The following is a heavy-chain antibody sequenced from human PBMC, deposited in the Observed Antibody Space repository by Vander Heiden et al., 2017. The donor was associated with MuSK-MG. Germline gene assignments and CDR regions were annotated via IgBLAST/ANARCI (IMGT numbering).Heavy chain of an antibody. J-gene: IGHJ4*02. D-gene: IGHD6-6*01. Sequence: QLQLQESGPGLVKPSEILSLTCTVPGGSISSSSYYWGWIRQPPGKGLEWIGSIYYSGSTYYNPSLKSRVTISVDTSKNQFSLKLSSVTAADTAVYYCASLLAATIDYWGQGTLVTVSS. CDR1: GGSISSSSYY. CDR2: IYYSGST. V-gene: IGHV4-39*07. CDR3: ASLLAATIDY.